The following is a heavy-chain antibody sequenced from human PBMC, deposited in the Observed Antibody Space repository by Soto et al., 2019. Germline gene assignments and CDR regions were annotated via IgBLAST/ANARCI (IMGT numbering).Heavy chain of an antibody. J-gene: IGHJ4*02. V-gene: IGHV4-59*08. D-gene: IGHD4-17*01. Sequence: SETRSLTRPVSGGSILRGYWSWIPQPPEQGLEWIGYIYYSGSTNYNPSLKSRVTISVDTSKNQFSLKLSSVTAADTAVYYCARSGDDYGDLNTPFDYWGQGTLVTVS. CDR1: GGSILRGY. CDR3: ARSGDDYGDLNTPFDY. CDR2: IYYSGST.